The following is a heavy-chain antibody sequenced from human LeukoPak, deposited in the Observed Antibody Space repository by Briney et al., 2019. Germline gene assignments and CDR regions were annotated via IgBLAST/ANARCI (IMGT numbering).Heavy chain of an antibody. CDR3: ARDYGRGSSHIREY. J-gene: IGHJ4*02. CDR1: GYTFTGYY. D-gene: IGHD2-15*01. CDR2: INPNSGGT. V-gene: IGHV1-2*02. Sequence: WASVKVSCKASGYTFTGYYMHWVRQTPEQGLEWMGWINPNSGGTNYAQKFQGRVTMTRDTSISTAYMELSRLRSDDTAVYYCARDYGRGSSHIREYWGQGTLVTVSS.